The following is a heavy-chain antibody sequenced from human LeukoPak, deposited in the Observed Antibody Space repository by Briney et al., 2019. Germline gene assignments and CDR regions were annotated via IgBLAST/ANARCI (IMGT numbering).Heavy chain of an antibody. Sequence: ASVKVSCKASGFTFTNYGFSWVRQAPGQGLEWMGWVSASNGNTNYAQSLQGRVTMTTDTSTSTTYMELRSLRSDDTAVFFCARGGSRSDILTWDSWGQGTLVTVSS. J-gene: IGHJ4*02. D-gene: IGHD3-9*01. CDR2: VSASNGNT. CDR1: GFTFTNYG. CDR3: ARGGSRSDILTWDS. V-gene: IGHV1-18*01.